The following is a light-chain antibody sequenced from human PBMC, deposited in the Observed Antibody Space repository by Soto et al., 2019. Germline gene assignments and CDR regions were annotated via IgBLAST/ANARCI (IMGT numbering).Light chain of an antibody. CDR3: QQYGSSRT. Sequence: EIVLTQSPGTLSLSPGERATLSCRASQTVSSNYLAWYQQKPGQAPRLLIYGESSRATGIPDRFSGSGSGTDFTLTISRLEPEDFAVYYCQQYGSSRTVGQGTKVDIK. J-gene: IGKJ1*01. V-gene: IGKV3-20*01. CDR1: QTVSSNY. CDR2: GES.